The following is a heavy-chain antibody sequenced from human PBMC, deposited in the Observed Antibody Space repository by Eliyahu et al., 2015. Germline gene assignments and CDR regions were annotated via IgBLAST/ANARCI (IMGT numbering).Heavy chain of an antibody. CDR3: ARTAYSSSWYRFDY. CDR1: GFXFSXYG. CDR2: IWYDGSNK. Sequence: QVQLVESGGGVVQPGRSLXLXXAASGFXFSXYGMHWVRQAPGKGLEWVAVIWYDGSNKHYADSVKGRFTISRDNSKNTLYLQMNSLRAEDTAVYYCARTAYSSSWYRFDYWGQRTLVTVSS. D-gene: IGHD6-13*01. V-gene: IGHV3-33*01. J-gene: IGHJ4*02.